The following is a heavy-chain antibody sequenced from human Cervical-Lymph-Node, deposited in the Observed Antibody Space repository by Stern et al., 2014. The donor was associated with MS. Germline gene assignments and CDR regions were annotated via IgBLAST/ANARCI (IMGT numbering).Heavy chain of an antibody. CDR2: INPETGGT. Sequence: VQLVESGAEVKKPGASVTVSCKGSGYRFIGYYLHWVRQAPGQRPEWMGWINPETGGTNYAQKFQGRVTMTRVTSINTAYMMLTRLTSDDTALYYCAIDDYVQGRPIWGQGALVTVSS. V-gene: IGHV1-2*02. J-gene: IGHJ4*02. CDR3: AIDDYVQGRPI. CDR1: GYRFIGYY. D-gene: IGHD3-10*02.